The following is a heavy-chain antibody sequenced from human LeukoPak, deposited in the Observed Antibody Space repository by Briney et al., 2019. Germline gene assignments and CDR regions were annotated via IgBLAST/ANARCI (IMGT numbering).Heavy chain of an antibody. CDR3: ARFPLSTTRVPYYDFWSGYTVAFDI. D-gene: IGHD3-3*01. Sequence: SETLSLTCTVSGGSISSYYWSWIRQPPGKGLEWIGYIYYSGSTNYNPSLKSRVTISVDTSKNQFSLKLSSVTAADTAVYYCARFPLSTTRVPYYDFWSGYTVAFDIWGQGKMVTVSS. CDR1: GGSISSYY. V-gene: IGHV4-59*01. J-gene: IGHJ3*02. CDR2: IYYSGST.